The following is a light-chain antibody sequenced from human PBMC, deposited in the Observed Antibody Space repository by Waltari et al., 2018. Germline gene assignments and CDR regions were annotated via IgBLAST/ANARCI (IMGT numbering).Light chain of an antibody. CDR3: CSYTGTYTVGV. J-gene: IGLJ1*01. Sequence: QSALTQPHSVSGSPGQSVYISCTGTTSDVGGYDHVSWYQQYPGKAPRLRIYDVTNRPSGVPDRCSAATSATTASLTISVLQTEDEADSYCCSYTGTYTVGVVGTGTTVTVL. CDR1: TSDVGGYDH. V-gene: IGLV2-11*01. CDR2: DVT.